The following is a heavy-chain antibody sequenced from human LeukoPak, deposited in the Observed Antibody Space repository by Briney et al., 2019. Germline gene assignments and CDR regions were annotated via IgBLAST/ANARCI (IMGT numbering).Heavy chain of an antibody. CDR2: INHYGSI. CDR1: GGSFSGYY. Sequence: SETLSLTCAVYGGSFSGYYWSWIRQPPGKGLEWIGEINHYGSINYNPSLKSRVTISVDTSKNQFSLRLSSVTAADTAVYYCARRLYIYNVRYFDNWGQGTLVTVSS. D-gene: IGHD1-14*01. J-gene: IGHJ4*02. V-gene: IGHV4-34*01. CDR3: ARRLYIYNVRYFDN.